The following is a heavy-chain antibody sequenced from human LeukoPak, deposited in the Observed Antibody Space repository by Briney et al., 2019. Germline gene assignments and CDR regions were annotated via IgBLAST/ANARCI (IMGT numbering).Heavy chain of an antibody. V-gene: IGHV4-39*07. CDR1: GGSISSSSYY. CDR2: IYYSGST. J-gene: IGHJ5*02. Sequence: SETLSLTCTVSGGSISSSSYYWGWIRQPPGTGLEWIGSIYYSGSTYYNPSLKSRVTISVDTSKNQFSLKLSSVTAADTAVYYCARGSEQQLVAWFDPWGQGTLVTVSS. CDR3: ARGSEQQLVAWFDP. D-gene: IGHD6-13*01.